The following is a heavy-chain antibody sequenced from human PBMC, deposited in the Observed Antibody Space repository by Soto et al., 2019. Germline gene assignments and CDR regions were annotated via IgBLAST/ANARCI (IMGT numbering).Heavy chain of an antibody. V-gene: IGHV3-48*02. J-gene: IGHJ4*02. CDR2: IGGRTATI. CDR1: GFTFSTYS. Sequence: EVQLVESGGGLVQPGGSLRLSCTASGFTFSTYSLVWVRQAPGKGLEWLSYIGGRTATIYYADSVKGRFTISRDNAKTSVFLQMNSLRDEDTAVYFCARDMGEAAADDYWGQGTRVTVSS. D-gene: IGHD6-13*01. CDR3: ARDMGEAAADDY.